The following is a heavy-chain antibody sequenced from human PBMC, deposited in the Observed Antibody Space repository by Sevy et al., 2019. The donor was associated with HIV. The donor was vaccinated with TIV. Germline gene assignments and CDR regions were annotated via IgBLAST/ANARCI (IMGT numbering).Heavy chain of an antibody. CDR3: AKDLYSSSSSGYGMDV. CDR1: GFSFDDYA. V-gene: IGHV3-9*03. CDR2: ISWNSGSI. D-gene: IGHD6-6*01. Sequence: GGSLRLSCAASGFSFDDYAMHWVRQAPGKDLEWVSGISWNSGSIGYADSVKGRFTISRDNAKNSLYLQMNSLRAEDMALYYCAKDLYSSSSSGYGMDVWGQGTTVTVSS. J-gene: IGHJ6*02.